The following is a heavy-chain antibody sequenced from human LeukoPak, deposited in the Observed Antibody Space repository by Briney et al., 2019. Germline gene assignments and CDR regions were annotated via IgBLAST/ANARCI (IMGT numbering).Heavy chain of an antibody. CDR3: ARAGAGALLIWSLGDGMDV. V-gene: IGHV1-18*01. CDR1: GYMFTTYG. Sequence: ASVKVSCKASGYMFTTYGISWVRQAPGQGLEWMGWISTGTGDTNYAQKFQDRVTMTIDTSANTAHMELRSLRSDDTAVYYCARAGAGALLIWSLGDGMDVWGQGTTVTVSS. CDR2: ISTGTGDT. D-gene: IGHD1-26*01. J-gene: IGHJ6*02.